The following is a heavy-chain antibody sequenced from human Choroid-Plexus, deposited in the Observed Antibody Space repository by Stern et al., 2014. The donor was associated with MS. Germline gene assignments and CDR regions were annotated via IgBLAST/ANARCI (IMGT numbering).Heavy chain of an antibody. CDR3: AKDRQYLTFFFDF. CDR2: ISYDGSK. J-gene: IGHJ4*02. D-gene: IGHD2/OR15-2a*01. V-gene: IGHV3-30*18. Sequence: VQLVQSGGGVAQPGRPLRLSCAASGFSFSSFGMHWVRQAPGKGREGGALISYDGSKDYSDSVKGRFAISRDNSKNTLYLQMNSLRAEDTAVYYCAKDRQYLTFFFDFWGQGSLVTVSS. CDR1: GFSFSSFG.